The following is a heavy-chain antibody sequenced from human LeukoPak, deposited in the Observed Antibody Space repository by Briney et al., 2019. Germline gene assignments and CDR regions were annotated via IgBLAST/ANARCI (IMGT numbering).Heavy chain of an antibody. CDR3: ARQGATYYYDSSAYYMDV. J-gene: IGHJ6*03. D-gene: IGHD3-22*01. Sequence: KPSETLSLTCTVSGGSISSSSYYWGWIRLPPGKGLEWLGGFYYTGSTYYNPSLKSRVTISVDTSKNQFSLKLSSVTAADTAVYYCARQGATYYYDSSAYYMDVWGKGTTVTISS. V-gene: IGHV4-39*01. CDR2: FYYTGST. CDR1: GGSISSSSYY.